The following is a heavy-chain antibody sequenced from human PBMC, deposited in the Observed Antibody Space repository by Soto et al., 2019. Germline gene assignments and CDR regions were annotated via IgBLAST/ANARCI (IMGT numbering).Heavy chain of an antibody. CDR3: ARGGGGGLFEH. CDR2: ISPKSTYT. J-gene: IGHJ4*02. CDR1: GFPVSDYY. V-gene: IGHV3-11*06. D-gene: IGHD2-21*01. Sequence: PGGSLRLSCATSGFPVSDYYMSWIRQAPGKGLEWLSHISPKSTYTNYADSVKGRFTISRDNTKSSLFLQMNSLGVEDTAVYYCARGGGGGLFEHWGQGXLVTVSS.